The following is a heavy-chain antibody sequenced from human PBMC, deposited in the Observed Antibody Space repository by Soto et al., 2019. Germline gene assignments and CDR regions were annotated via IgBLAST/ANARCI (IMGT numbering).Heavy chain of an antibody. CDR2: IKQDGSEK. J-gene: IGHJ4*02. CDR3: ARQYCGGDCHLDY. Sequence: EVQLVESGGGLVQPGGSLRLSCAASGFTFSSYWMSWVRQAPGKGLEWVANIKQDGSEKYYVDSVKGRFTISRDNAKNSLYLQMNSLRAEDTGVYYCARQYCGGDCHLDYWGQGTLVTVSS. D-gene: IGHD2-21*02. CDR1: GFTFSSYW. V-gene: IGHV3-7*01.